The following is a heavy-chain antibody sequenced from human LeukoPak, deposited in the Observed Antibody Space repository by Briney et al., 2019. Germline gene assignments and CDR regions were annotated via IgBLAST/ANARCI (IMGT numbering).Heavy chain of an antibody. J-gene: IGHJ4*02. CDR1: GESFSGYY. CDR3: ARDRGIAARPFGY. V-gene: IGHV4-34*01. Sequence: SETLSLTCAVYGESFSGYYWSWIRQPPGKGLEWIGEINHSGSTNYNPSLKSRVTISVDTSKNQFSLKLSSVTAADTAVYYCARDRGIAARPFGYWGQGTLVTVSS. D-gene: IGHD6-6*01. CDR2: INHSGST.